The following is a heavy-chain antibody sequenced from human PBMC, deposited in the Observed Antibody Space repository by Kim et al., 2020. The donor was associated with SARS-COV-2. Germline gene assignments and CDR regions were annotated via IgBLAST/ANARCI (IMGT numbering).Heavy chain of an antibody. J-gene: IGHJ6*02. D-gene: IGHD6-25*01. CDR3: AKDNSSGRRPWGGMDV. V-gene: IGHV3-9*01. Sequence: SVKGRFTISRDNAKNSLDLQMNSLRAEDTAVYYCAKDNSSGRRPWGGMDVWGQGTTVTVSS.